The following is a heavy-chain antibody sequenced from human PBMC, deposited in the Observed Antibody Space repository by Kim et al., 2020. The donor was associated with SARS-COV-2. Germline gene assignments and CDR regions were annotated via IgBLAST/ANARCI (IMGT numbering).Heavy chain of an antibody. CDR1: GGSVSSGSYY. CDR3: ARTAIFGVVIIPMDV. V-gene: IGHV4-61*01. D-gene: IGHD3-3*02. J-gene: IGHJ6*02. Sequence: SETLSLTCTVSGGSVSSGSYYLSWIRQPPGKGLEWIGYIYYSGSTNYNPSLKSRVTISVDTSKNQFSLKLSSVTAADTAVYYCARTAIFGVVIIPMDVWGQGTTVTVSS. CDR2: IYYSGST.